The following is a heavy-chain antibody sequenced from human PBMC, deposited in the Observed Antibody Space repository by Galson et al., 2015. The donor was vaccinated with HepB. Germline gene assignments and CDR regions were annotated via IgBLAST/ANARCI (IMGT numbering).Heavy chain of an antibody. CDR2: INAYSSAI. D-gene: IGHD5-12*01. V-gene: IGHV3-48*02. CDR1: GFTFSSYG. J-gene: IGHJ6*02. CDR3: TRDSGVGYTMDV. Sequence: SLRLSCAASGFTFSSYGMDWVRQAPGKGLEWVSYINAYSSAIYYADSVKGRFTISRDNAKNSVYLQIHSLRDEDTAVYYCTRDSGVGYTMDVWGQGTTVAVSS.